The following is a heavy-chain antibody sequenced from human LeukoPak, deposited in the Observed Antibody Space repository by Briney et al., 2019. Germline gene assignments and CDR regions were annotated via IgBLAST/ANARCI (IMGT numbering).Heavy chain of an antibody. CDR2: IKQDGSEK. J-gene: IGHJ4*02. Sequence: GGSLRLSCAASGFTFSSYWMSWVRQAPGKGLEWVANIKQDGSEKYYVDSVKGRFTISRDNAKNSLYLQMNSLRAEDTAVYYCARTKSPRARYYFDYWGQGTLVTVSS. V-gene: IGHV3-7*01. D-gene: IGHD6-6*01. CDR1: GFTFSSYW. CDR3: ARTKSPRARYYFDY.